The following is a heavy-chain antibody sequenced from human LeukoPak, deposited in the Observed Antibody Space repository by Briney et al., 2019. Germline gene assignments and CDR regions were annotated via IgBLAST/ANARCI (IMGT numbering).Heavy chain of an antibody. CDR2: INPNSGGT. J-gene: IGHJ5*02. D-gene: IGHD6-13*01. V-gene: IGHV1-2*02. CDR1: GYTFTGYY. Sequence: ASVKVSCKASGYTFTGYYMHWVRQAPGQGLEWMGWINPNSGGTNYAQKFQGRVTMTRDTSISTAHMELSRLRSDDTAVYHCARAGSKCSRFDPWGQGTLVTVSS. CDR3: ARAGSKCSRFDP.